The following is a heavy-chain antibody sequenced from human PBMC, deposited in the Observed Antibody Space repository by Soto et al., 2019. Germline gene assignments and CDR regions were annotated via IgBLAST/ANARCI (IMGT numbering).Heavy chain of an antibody. CDR3: ARSAGEDYYYYYMDV. Sequence: PSETLSLTCAFYGGSFSGYYWIWIRQPPGKGLEWIGEINHSGSTNYNPSLKSRVTISVDTSKNQFSLKLSSVTAADTAVYYCARSAGEDYYYYYMDVWGKGTTVTVSS. CDR1: GGSFSGYY. CDR2: INHSGST. J-gene: IGHJ6*03. D-gene: IGHD6-19*01. V-gene: IGHV4-34*01.